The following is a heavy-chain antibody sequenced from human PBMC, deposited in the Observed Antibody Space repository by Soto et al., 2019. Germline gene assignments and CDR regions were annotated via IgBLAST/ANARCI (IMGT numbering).Heavy chain of an antibody. D-gene: IGHD3-16*01. CDR2: IYYSGST. Sequence: PSETLSLTCTVSGGSISSYYWSWIRQPPGKGLEWIGYIYYSGSTNYNPSPKSRVTISVDTSKNQFSLKLSSVTAADTAVYYCARGRPIRSNVGEFDYWGQGTLVTVSS. V-gene: IGHV4-59*01. CDR1: GGSISSYY. CDR3: ARGRPIRSNVGEFDY. J-gene: IGHJ4*02.